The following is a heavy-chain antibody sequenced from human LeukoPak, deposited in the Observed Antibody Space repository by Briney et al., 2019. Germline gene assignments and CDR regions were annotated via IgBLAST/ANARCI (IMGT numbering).Heavy chain of an antibody. J-gene: IGHJ4*02. D-gene: IGHD3-9*01. CDR2: IYYSGTT. CDR1: GGSINSHSHH. CDR3: ARRGDILTDYAFDF. Sequence: SETLSLTCTVAGGSINSHSHHWGWIRQPPGKGLEGIGSIYYSGTTSYNPSLESRVTISVDTSKNHFSLKVTSVTAADTAVYYCARRGDILTDYAFDFWGQGILVTVSS. V-gene: IGHV4-39*02.